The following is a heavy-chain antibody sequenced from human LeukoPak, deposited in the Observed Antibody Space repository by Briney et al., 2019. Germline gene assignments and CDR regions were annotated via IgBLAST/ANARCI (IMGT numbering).Heavy chain of an antibody. CDR2: IRYDGSDK. CDR3: AKDLFDYNNYVGVDY. CDR1: GFTFSSYG. D-gene: IGHD4-11*01. Sequence: PGGSLRLSCAASGFTFSSYGMHWVRQAPGKGLEWVAFIRYDGSDKYYADSVKGRFTISRDNSKNTLYLQMNSLRAEDTAVYYCAKDLFDYNNYVGVDYWGQGTLVTVSS. V-gene: IGHV3-30*02. J-gene: IGHJ4*02.